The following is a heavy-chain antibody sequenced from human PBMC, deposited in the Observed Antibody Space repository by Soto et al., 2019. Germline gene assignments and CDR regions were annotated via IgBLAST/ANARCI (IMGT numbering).Heavy chain of an antibody. Sequence: SETLSLTCTVSGGSISDYYWSWIRQPPGKVLEWIGYIYSSGTTNYNPSLKGRVTISVDTSKNQFSLKLTSVTAADTAVYYCARDRPASDWFDPWGQGTLVTVSS. CDR1: GGSISDYY. J-gene: IGHJ5*02. CDR3: ARDRPASDWFDP. D-gene: IGHD2-2*01. V-gene: IGHV4-59*01. CDR2: IYSSGTT.